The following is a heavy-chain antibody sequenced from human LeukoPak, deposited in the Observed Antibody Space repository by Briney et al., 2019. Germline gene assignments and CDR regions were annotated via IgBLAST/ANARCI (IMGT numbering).Heavy chain of an antibody. V-gene: IGHV1-8*01. CDR2: MNPTTGNT. CDR3: ARLSETPAYYDTHVYYYLGY. Sequence: ASVKVSCKASGYTFSSYDINWVRQATGQGLEWMGWMNPTTGNTGYAQKLQGRITMTRDTSINTAYMEISSLRSEDTAVYYCARLSETPAYYDTHVYYYLGYWGQGTLVTVSS. D-gene: IGHD3-22*01. CDR1: GYTFSSYD. J-gene: IGHJ4*02.